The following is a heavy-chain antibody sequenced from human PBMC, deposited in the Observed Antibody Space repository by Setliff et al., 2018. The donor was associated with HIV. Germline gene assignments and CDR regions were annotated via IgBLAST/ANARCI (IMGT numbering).Heavy chain of an antibody. CDR1: GYTFTDCY. V-gene: IGHV1-69-2*01. CDR2: VDPQDGET. J-gene: IGHJ4*02. D-gene: IGHD3-10*01. Sequence: VASVKVSCKTSGYTFTDCYMHWVQQAPGEGLEWMGRVDPQDGETKYAEKFQGRVTITADTSTDTSDMELSSLRSEDTAVYYCATAGTYYYGSGSYHVSGYWGQGTLVTVSS. CDR3: ATAGTYYYGSGSYHVSGY.